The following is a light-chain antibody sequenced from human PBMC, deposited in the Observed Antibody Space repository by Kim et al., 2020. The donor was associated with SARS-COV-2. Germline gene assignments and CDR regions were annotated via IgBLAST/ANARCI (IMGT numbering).Light chain of an antibody. CDR2: DKN. CDR1: SLRTYY. V-gene: IGLV3-19*01. CDR3: HSRDISGNHLV. Sequence: ALEQTVRITCQGDSLRTYYATWYQQKPGQAPILVMYDKNNRPSGIPDRFSGSSSGNAASLTITGAQAEDEADYYCHSRDISGNHLVFGGGTQLTVL. J-gene: IGLJ3*02.